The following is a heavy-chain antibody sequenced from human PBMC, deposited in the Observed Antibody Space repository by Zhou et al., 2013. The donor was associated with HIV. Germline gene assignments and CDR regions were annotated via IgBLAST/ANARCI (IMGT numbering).Heavy chain of an antibody. CDR3: ANGRTYYYDSPGAFDI. J-gene: IGHJ3*02. CDR1: GGTFSSYA. CDR2: IIPIFGTA. V-gene: IGHV1-69*13. D-gene: IGHD3-22*01. Sequence: QVQLVQSGAEVKKPGSSVKVSCKASGGTFSSYAISWVRQAPGQGLEWMGRIIPIFGTANYAQKFQGRVTITADESTSTAYMELSSLRSEDTAVYYCANGRTYYYDSPGAFDIWGQGTMVTVSS.